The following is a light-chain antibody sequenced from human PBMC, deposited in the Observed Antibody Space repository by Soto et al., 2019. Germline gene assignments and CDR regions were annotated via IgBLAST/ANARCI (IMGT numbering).Light chain of an antibody. CDR1: SSNIENNF. CDR3: GTWDNGLTGVV. Sequence: QAVVTQPPSLSAAPGQKVSISCSGSSSNIENNFVSWYRQVPGTAPKLLIYDNTRRPPGIPARFSASKSGTSATLAITGLQTGDEAAYFCGTWDNGLTGVVFGGGTKLTVL. J-gene: IGLJ2*01. CDR2: DNT. V-gene: IGLV1-51*01.